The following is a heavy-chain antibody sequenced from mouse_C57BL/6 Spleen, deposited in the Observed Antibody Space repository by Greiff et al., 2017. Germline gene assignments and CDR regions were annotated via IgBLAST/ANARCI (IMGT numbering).Heavy chain of an antibody. CDR1: GYTFTSYW. CDR3: EREGKMSFLDD. J-gene: IGHJ4*01. Sequence: VQLQESGAELVKPGASVKLSCKASGYTFTSYWMHWVKQRPGQGLEWIGYINPSSGYTKYNQKFKDKATLTADKSSSTAYMQLSSLTYEDSAVYDCEREGKMSFLDDWGQGTSVTVSS. V-gene: IGHV1-7*01. CDR2: INPSSGYT.